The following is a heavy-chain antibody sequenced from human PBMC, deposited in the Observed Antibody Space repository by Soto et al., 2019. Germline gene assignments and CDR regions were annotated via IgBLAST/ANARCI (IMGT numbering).Heavy chain of an antibody. D-gene: IGHD1-7*01. Sequence: SETLSLPCAVYGGSFSGYYWSWIRQPPGKGLEWIGEINHSGSTNYNPSLKSRVTISVDTSKNQFSLKLSSVTAADTAVYYCARGLLIVAGTINPPYYYYYMDVWGKGTTVTVSS. CDR3: ARGLLIVAGTINPPYYYYYMDV. CDR1: GGSFSGYY. CDR2: INHSGST. V-gene: IGHV4-34*01. J-gene: IGHJ6*03.